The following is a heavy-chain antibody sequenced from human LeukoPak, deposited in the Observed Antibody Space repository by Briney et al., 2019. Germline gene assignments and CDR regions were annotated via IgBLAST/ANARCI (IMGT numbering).Heavy chain of an antibody. CDR1: GFAFNNYA. D-gene: IGHD3-22*01. J-gene: IGHJ1*01. Sequence: PGGSLRLSCAASGFAFNNYAMNWVRQAPGKGLEWVSYISSSSSTIYYADSVKGRFTISRDNAKNSLYLQMNSLRDEDTAVYYCARVWRYYDSSGYPAEYFQHWGQGTLVTVSS. CDR3: ARVWRYYDSSGYPAEYFQH. V-gene: IGHV3-48*02. CDR2: ISSSSSTI.